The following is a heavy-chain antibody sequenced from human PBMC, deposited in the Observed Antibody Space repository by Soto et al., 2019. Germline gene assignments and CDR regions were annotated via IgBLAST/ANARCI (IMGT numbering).Heavy chain of an antibody. D-gene: IGHD5-18*01. CDR2: ISAYNGNT. V-gene: IGHV1-18*04. J-gene: IGHJ6*02. CDR3: ARRQLWLTLYYYYGMDV. CDR1: GYTFTSYG. Sequence: ASVKVSCKASGYTFTSYGISWVRQAPGQGFEWMGWISAYNGNTNYAQKLQGRVTMTTDTSTSTAYMELRSLRSDDTAVYYCARRQLWLTLYYYYGMDVWGPGTTVTVSS.